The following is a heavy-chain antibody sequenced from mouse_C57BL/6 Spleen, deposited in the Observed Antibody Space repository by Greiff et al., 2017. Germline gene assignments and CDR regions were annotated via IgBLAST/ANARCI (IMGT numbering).Heavy chain of an antibody. CDR3: TSDSCYADY. D-gene: IGHD1-1*01. V-gene: IGHV1-4*01. Sequence: VRLQQSGAELARPGASVKMSCKASGSTFTGYTMHWVKQRPGQGLEWIGYINPSSGYTKYKKKFKDRATLTADKSTSTACMQLSSLASEDSAVYCCTSDSCYADYWGKGTTLTVSS. J-gene: IGHJ2*01. CDR1: GSTFTGYT. CDR2: INPSSGYT.